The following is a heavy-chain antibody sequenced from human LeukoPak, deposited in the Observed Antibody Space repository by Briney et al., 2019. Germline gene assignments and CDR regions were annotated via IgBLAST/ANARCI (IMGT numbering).Heavy chain of an antibody. CDR2: IKQDASEK. V-gene: IGHV3-7*04. Sequence: GGSLRLSCAASRFTFSNYWMNWVRQAPGKGLEWVANIKQDASEKYYVDSVRGRFTISRDNAKNSLYLQTDSLRGEDTAVYFCARGVAALMDVWGKGTTVTVSS. CDR1: RFTFSNYW. D-gene: IGHD6-6*01. CDR3: ARGVAALMDV. J-gene: IGHJ6*03.